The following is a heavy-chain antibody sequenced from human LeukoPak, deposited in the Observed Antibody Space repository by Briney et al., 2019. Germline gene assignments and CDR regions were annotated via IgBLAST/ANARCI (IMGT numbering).Heavy chain of an antibody. J-gene: IGHJ5*02. CDR3: ARDVEEYSSSWGDNWFDP. CDR2: IYYSGST. D-gene: IGHD6-6*01. V-gene: IGHV4-59*01. Sequence: SETLSLTCTVSGGSISSYYWSWIRQPPGKGLEWIGYIYYSGSTNYNPSLKSRVTISVDTSKNQFSLKLSSVTADDTAVYYCARDVEEYSSSWGDNWFDPWGQGTLVTVSS. CDR1: GGSISSYY.